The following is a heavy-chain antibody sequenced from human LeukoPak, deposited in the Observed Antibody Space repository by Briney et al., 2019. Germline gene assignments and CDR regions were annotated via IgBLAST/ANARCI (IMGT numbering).Heavy chain of an antibody. V-gene: IGHV3-23*01. CDR2: ISGSGGST. D-gene: IGHD3-9*01. J-gene: IGHJ6*02. CDR3: AKDIGDYDILTGYYNVHGYYYGMDV. CDR1: GFTFSSYA. Sequence: GGFLRLSCAASGFTFSSYAMSWVRQAPGKGLEWVSAISGSGGSTYYADSVKGRFTISRDNSKNTLYLQMNSLRAEDTAVYYCAKDIGDYDILTGYYNVHGYYYGMDVWGQGTTVTVSS.